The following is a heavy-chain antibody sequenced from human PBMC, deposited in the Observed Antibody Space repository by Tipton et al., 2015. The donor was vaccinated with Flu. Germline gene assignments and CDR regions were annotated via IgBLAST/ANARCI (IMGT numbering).Heavy chain of an antibody. CDR1: GDSMRRDYF. D-gene: IGHD5-24*01. CDR3: RGSNDGIDT. V-gene: IGHV4-38-2*02. Sequence: TLSLTCTVSGDSMRRDYFWGWIRQAPGKGLEWIGNIHYSGSPHYNPSLKSRVTISVDTSKNQFSLRLNSVTAADTAVYYCRGSNDGIDTWGQGTMVTVAS. J-gene: IGHJ3*02. CDR2: IHYSGSP.